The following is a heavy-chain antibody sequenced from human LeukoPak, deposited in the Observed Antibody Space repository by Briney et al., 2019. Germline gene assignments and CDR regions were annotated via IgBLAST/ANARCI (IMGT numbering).Heavy chain of an antibody. CDR2: INPNSGGT. D-gene: IGHD2-15*01. CDR1: GYTFTGYY. CDR3: ARDPDRYCSGGSCYSTDY. Sequence: ASVKVSCNASGYTFTGYYMHWVRQAPGQGLEWMGWINPNSGGTNYAQKFQGRVTMTRDTSISTAYMELSRLRSDDTAVYYCARDPDRYCSGGSCYSTDYWGQGTLVTVSS. J-gene: IGHJ4*02. V-gene: IGHV1-2*02.